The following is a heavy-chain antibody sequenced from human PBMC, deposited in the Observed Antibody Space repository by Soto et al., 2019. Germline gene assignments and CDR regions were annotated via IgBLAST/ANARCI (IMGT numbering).Heavy chain of an antibody. D-gene: IGHD4-4*01. J-gene: IGHJ3*02. CDR1: GYRFTNYW. Sequence: KRGGESLKISCKGSGYRFTNYWIGWVRQMPGKGLEWMGIIYPGDSDTRYGPSFQGQVIISADRSISTAYLQWSSLKASDTAMYYCAKIRTDYTLDGFDIWGQGTMVTVSS. CDR2: IYPGDSDT. V-gene: IGHV5-51*01. CDR3: AKIRTDYTLDGFDI.